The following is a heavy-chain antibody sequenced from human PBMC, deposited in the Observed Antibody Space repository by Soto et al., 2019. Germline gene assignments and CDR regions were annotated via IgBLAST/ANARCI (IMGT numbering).Heavy chain of an antibody. V-gene: IGHV1-69*06. J-gene: IGHJ4*02. Sequence: QVQLVQSGAEGKKPGSSVRVSCRASGVTVNTFAVSWVRQAPGQGLEWMGGIIPVLGPAFYAQKFQGKVAITADKSTSTAFLEVANLTSDDTAVYYCARAAKRYFDYWGQGTLVTVSS. CDR3: ARAAKRYFDY. CDR2: IIPVLGPA. CDR1: GVTVNTFA.